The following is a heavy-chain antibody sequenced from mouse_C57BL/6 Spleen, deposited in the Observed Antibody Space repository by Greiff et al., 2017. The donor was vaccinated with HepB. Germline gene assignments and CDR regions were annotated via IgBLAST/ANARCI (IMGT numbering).Heavy chain of an antibody. Sequence: LQESGPELVKPGASVKISCKASGYAFSSSWMNWVKQRPGKGLEWIGRIYPGDGDTNYNGKFKGKATLTADKSSSTAYMQLSSLTSEDSAVYFCARSTTVVPLYAMDYWGQGTSVTVSS. CDR3: ARSTTVVPLYAMDY. D-gene: IGHD1-1*01. V-gene: IGHV1-82*01. CDR1: GYAFSSSW. CDR2: IYPGDGDT. J-gene: IGHJ4*01.